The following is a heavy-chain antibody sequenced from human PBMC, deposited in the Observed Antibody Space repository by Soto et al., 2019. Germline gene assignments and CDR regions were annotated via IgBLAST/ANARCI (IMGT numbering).Heavy chain of an antibody. J-gene: IGHJ4*02. CDR2: MNHSNGNT. D-gene: IGHD6-25*01. V-gene: IGHV1-8*01. Sequence: ASVKVSCKASGFAFITYDISWVRKAAGQGLEWMGWMNHSNGNTGYAQKFRGRVTMTRNTSISTAYMELSSLRSDDSAVYFCARRKERSGPYYLDLWGQGTLVTVSS. CDR3: ARRKERSGPYYLDL. CDR1: GFAFITYD.